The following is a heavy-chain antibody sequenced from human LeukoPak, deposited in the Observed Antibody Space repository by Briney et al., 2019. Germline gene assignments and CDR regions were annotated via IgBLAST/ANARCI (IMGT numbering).Heavy chain of an antibody. CDR1: GGSISSSSHY. D-gene: IGHD4-17*01. CDR2: MYYRGST. V-gene: IGHV4-39*07. Sequence: TSETLSLTCTVSGGSISSSSHYWGWIRQPPGKGLEWIGSMYYRGSTYHNPSLKSRVTISLDTSKNQFSLKLSSVTAADTAVYYCANSIDFDYGDYYFDYWGQGALVTISS. CDR3: ANSIDFDYGDYYFDY. J-gene: IGHJ4*02.